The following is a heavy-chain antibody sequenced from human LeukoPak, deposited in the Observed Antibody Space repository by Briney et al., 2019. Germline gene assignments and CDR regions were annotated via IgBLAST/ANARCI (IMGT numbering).Heavy chain of an antibody. CDR1: GGSVSSGSYY. Sequence: SETLPLTCTVSGGSVSSGSYYWSWIRQPPGKGLEWIGYIYYSGSTNYNPSLKSRVTISVDTSKNQFSLKLSSVTAADTAVYYCARVVARGSSGYQLDYWGQGTLVTVSS. CDR2: IYYSGST. V-gene: IGHV4-61*01. J-gene: IGHJ4*02. D-gene: IGHD3-22*01. CDR3: ARVVARGSSGYQLDY.